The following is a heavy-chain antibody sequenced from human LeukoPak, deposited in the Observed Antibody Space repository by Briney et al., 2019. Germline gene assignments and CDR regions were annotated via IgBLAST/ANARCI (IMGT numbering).Heavy chain of an antibody. V-gene: IGHV4-4*07. CDR2: ISTSGST. J-gene: IGHJ6*03. CDR3: ARARGYCSGGSCNRADRYYYYMDV. CDR1: GGSISSYY. D-gene: IGHD2-15*01. Sequence: SETLSLTCTVSGGSISSYYWSWIRQPAGKGLEWIGRISTSGSTNYNPSLESRVAMSIDTSKNQFSLKLSSVTAADTAVYYCARARGYCSGGSCNRADRYYYYMDVWGKGTTVTVSS.